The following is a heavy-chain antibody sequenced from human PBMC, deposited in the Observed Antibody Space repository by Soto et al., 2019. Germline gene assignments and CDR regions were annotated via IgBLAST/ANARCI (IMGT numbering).Heavy chain of an antibody. CDR2: IYSGGST. V-gene: IGHV3-53*01. J-gene: IGHJ6*02. Sequence: HPGGSLRLSCAASGFTVSSNYMSWVRQAPGKGLEWVSVIYSGGSTYYADSVKGRFTISRDNSKNTLYLQMNSLRAEDTAVYYCARASVVEGGNREVDNQKQYYYYGMDVWGQGTTVTVSS. CDR3: ARASVVEGGNREVDNQKQYYYYGMDV. D-gene: IGHD2-15*01. CDR1: GFTVSSNY.